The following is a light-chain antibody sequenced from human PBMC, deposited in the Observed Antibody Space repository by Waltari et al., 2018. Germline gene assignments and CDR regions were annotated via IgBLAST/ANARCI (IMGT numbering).Light chain of an antibody. CDR1: SFNIGQHH. J-gene: IGLJ3*02. CDR2: QRY. V-gene: IGLV1-47*01. Sequence: QSVLTQPPSASGTPGQRVTISCSGGSFNIGQHHVHWYLQVPETAPKLLIYQRYQRPSGVPDRFSGSRSGTTESLTISGLRSEDEADYYCATWDDSLSAWVFGGGTKLTVL. CDR3: ATWDDSLSAWV.